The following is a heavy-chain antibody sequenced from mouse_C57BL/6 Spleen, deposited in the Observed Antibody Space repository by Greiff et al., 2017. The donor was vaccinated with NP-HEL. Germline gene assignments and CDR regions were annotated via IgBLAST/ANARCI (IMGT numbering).Heavy chain of an antibody. CDR1: GYTFTSYW. CDR3: ARGGYSNLGDY. V-gene: IGHV1-59*01. Sequence: QVQLQQPGAELVRPGTSVKLSCKASGYTFTSYWMHWVKQRPGQGLEWIGVIDPSDSYTNYNQKFKGKATLTVDTSSSTAYMQLSSLTSEDSAVYYCARGGYSNLGDYWGQGTTLTVSS. J-gene: IGHJ2*01. CDR2: IDPSDSYT. D-gene: IGHD2-5*01.